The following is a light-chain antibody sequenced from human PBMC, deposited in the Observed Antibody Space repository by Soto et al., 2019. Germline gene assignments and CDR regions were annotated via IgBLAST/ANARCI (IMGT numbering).Light chain of an antibody. V-gene: IGKV3D-20*02. CDR3: LQRSNWPPLLS. CDR2: GAS. CDR1: QTVTSSY. J-gene: IGKJ4*01. Sequence: IVLTQSPDTLSLSPGERATVSCRASQTVTSSYFAWYQQKPGQAPRLLIYGASRRATGFPARFSGSGSGTDFTLTISSLEPEDFAFYYCLQRSNWPPLLSFGGGTKVDIK.